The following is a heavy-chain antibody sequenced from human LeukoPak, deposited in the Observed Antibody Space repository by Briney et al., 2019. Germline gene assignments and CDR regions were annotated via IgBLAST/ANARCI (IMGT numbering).Heavy chain of an antibody. V-gene: IGHV4-59*01. CDR3: ARLGESVDY. J-gene: IGHJ4*02. D-gene: IGHD4-17*01. Sequence: SETLSLTCAVYGGSFSGYYWSWIRQPPGKGLEWIGYISYGGTSSYNPSLKSRVTMSVDTSKNHFSLKLTSVTAADTAVYYCARLGESVDYWGQGTLVTVSS. CDR1: GGSFSGYY. CDR2: ISYGGTS.